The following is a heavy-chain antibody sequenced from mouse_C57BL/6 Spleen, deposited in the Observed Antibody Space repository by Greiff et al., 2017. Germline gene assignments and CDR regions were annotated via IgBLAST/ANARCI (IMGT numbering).Heavy chain of an antibody. CDR1: GYTFTSYW. Sequence: VQLQQPGAELVKPGASVKMSCKASGYTFTSYWITWVKQRPGQGLEWIGDIYPGSGSTNYNEKFKSKATLTVDTSSGTAYMQLSSLTSEDSAVYYCARKDYYGSSHWYFDVWGTGTTVTVSS. CDR3: ARKDYYGSSHWYFDV. J-gene: IGHJ1*03. V-gene: IGHV1-55*01. CDR2: IYPGSGST. D-gene: IGHD1-1*01.